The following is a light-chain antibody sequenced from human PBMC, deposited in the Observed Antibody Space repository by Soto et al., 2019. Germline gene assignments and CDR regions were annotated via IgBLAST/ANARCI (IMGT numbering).Light chain of an antibody. CDR1: SSDVGSYNR. CDR3: NSYTGSSTYV. CDR2: EVS. V-gene: IGLV2-18*02. J-gene: IGLJ1*01. Sequence: LTQPPSVSGSPGQSVAISCTGTSSDVGSYNRVSWYQQPPGAAPKLMIYEVSNRPSGVPDRFSGSKSGNTASLTISGLQAEDEADYYCNSYTGSSTYVFGTGTKVPVL.